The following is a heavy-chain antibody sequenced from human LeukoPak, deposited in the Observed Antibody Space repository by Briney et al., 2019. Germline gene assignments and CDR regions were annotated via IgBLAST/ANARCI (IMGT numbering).Heavy chain of an antibody. CDR3: AKDLIYDSSGGPYYFDY. V-gene: IGHV3-23*01. Sequence: GGSLRLSCAASGFTFSSYTMSWVRQAPGKGLEWVSAISGSGGSTYYADSVKGRFTISRDNSKNTLYLQMNSLRAEDTAVYYCAKDLIYDSSGGPYYFDYWGQGTLVTVSS. CDR2: ISGSGGST. J-gene: IGHJ4*02. D-gene: IGHD3-22*01. CDR1: GFTFSSYT.